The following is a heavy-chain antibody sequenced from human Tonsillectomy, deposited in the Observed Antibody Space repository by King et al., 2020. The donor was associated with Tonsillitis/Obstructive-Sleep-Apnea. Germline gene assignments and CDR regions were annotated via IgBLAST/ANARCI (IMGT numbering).Heavy chain of an antibody. CDR2: IDRGGNT. J-gene: IGHJ4*02. CDR1: GFNVSSNY. CDR3: AREVAYGDYGGDY. D-gene: IGHD4-17*01. Sequence: QLVQSGGGLIQPGGSLRLSCAASGFNVSSNYMSWVRQAPGKGLEWVSFIDRGGNTYCADSVKGRFTMSRDNSKNTVYVQMNSLRAEDTAVYFCAREVAYGDYGGDYWGQGTLVTVSS. V-gene: IGHV3-53*01.